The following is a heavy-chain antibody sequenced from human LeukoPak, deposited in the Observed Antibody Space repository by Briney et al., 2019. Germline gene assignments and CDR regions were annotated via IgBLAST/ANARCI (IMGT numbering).Heavy chain of an antibody. Sequence: PSETLSLTCTVSGGSIRTYYWSWIRQPPGKGLESIGYIFYSGGTNYNPSLKSRVTISVDMSKNQFSLKLSSVTAADTAVYYCARVYHLSTWFGEPVWGKGTTVTVSS. CDR2: IFYSGGT. CDR1: GGSIRTYY. CDR3: ARVYHLSTWFGEPV. J-gene: IGHJ6*04. D-gene: IGHD3-10*01. V-gene: IGHV4-59*08.